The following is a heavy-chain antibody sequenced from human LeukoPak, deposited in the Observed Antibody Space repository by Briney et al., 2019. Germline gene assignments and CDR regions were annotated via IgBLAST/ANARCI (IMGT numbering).Heavy chain of an antibody. CDR1: GFTFSSYS. CDR2: ISSSSSTI. V-gene: IGHV3-48*01. CDR3: AKQLAARPQDYGMDV. Sequence: PGGSLRLSCAASGFTFSSYSMNWVRQAPGKGLEWVSYISSSSSTIYYADSVKGRFTISRDNAKNSLYLQMNSLRAEDTAVYYCAKQLAARPQDYGMDVWGQGTTVTVSS. J-gene: IGHJ6*02. D-gene: IGHD6-6*01.